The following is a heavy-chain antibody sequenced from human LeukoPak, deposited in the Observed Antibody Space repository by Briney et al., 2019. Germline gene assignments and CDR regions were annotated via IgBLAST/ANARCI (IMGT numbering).Heavy chain of an antibody. J-gene: IGHJ5*02. V-gene: IGHV4-30-4*08. CDR2: IYYSGST. CDR1: GGSFSGYY. Sequence: SETLSLTCAVYGGSFSGYYWSWIRQPPGKGLEWIGYIYYSGSTYYNPTLKSRVTISVDTSKNQFSLKLSSVTAADTAVYYCARERGTWIQLEAEYNWFDPWGQGTLVTVSS. CDR3: ARERGTWIQLEAEYNWFDP. D-gene: IGHD5-18*01.